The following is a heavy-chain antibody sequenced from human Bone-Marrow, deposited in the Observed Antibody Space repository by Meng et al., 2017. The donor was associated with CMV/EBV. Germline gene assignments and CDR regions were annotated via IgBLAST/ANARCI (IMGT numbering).Heavy chain of an antibody. CDR3: ARERRGYYDSSGYDDYYYYYGMDV. V-gene: IGHV3-48*04. D-gene: IGHD3-22*01. J-gene: IGHJ6*02. CDR2: ISLSTTTI. CDR1: GFTFNSYT. Sequence: GESLKISCAASGFTFNSYTMSWVRQAPGKGLEWLSYISLSTTTIFYADSVKGRFTISRDNAKNSLFLQMNSLRAEDTAVYYCARERRGYYDSSGYDDYYYYYGMDVWGQGTTVTVSS.